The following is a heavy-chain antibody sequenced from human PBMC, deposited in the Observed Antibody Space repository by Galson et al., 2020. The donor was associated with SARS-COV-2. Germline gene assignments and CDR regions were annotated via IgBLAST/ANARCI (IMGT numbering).Heavy chain of an antibody. CDR3: ARLLDCSGGSCPHNWFDP. CDR2: IYYSGST. V-gene: IGHV4-39*01. CDR1: GGSISSSSYY. D-gene: IGHD2-15*01. Sequence: SETLSLTCTVSGGSISSSSYYWGWIRQPPGKGLEWIGSIYYSGSTYYNTSLKSRVTISVDTSKNQFSLKLSSVTAADTAVYYCARLLDCSGGSCPHNWFDPWGQGTLVTVSS. J-gene: IGHJ5*02.